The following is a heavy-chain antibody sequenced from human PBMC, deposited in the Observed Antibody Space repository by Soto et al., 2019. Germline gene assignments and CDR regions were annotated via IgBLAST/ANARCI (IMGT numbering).Heavy chain of an antibody. CDR3: ANVLYSSSSGY. V-gene: IGHV3-23*01. D-gene: IGHD6-6*01. J-gene: IGHJ4*02. Sequence: GSLRLSCAASGFTFSSYAMSWVRQAPGKGLEWVSAISGSGGSTYYADSVKGRFTISRDNSKNTLYLQMNSLRAEDTAVYYCANVLYSSSSGYWGQGTLVTVSS. CDR1: GFTFSSYA. CDR2: ISGSGGST.